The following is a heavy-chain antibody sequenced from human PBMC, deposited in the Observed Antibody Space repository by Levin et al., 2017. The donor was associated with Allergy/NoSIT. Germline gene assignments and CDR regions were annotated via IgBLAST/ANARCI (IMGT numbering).Heavy chain of an antibody. CDR3: ARSSSPAVAAQGYFDY. V-gene: IGHV4-4*02. Sequence: SETLSLTCAVSGGSISSSNWWSWVRQPPGKGLEWIGEIYHSGSTNYNPSLKSRVTISVDKSKNQFSLKLSSVTAADTAVYYCARSSSPAVAAQGYFDYWGQGTLVTVSS. CDR1: GGSISSSNW. CDR2: IYHSGST. J-gene: IGHJ4*02. D-gene: IGHD6-19*01.